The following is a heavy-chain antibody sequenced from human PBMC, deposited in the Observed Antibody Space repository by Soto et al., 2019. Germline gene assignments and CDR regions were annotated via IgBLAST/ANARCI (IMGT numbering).Heavy chain of an antibody. CDR2: IISDTART. Sequence: EVQLLESGGGLVQPGGSLRLSCAASGFPFGRSAMSWVRQAPGMGLEWVSTIISDTARTHYADSVKGRFTISRDSSKNTMFLQTNSLRAADRAVYYCATQDCSGAACSPPGWGQGTLVSVSS. CDR3: ATQDCSGAACSPPG. D-gene: IGHD2-15*01. CDR1: GFPFGRSA. J-gene: IGHJ4*02. V-gene: IGHV3-23*01.